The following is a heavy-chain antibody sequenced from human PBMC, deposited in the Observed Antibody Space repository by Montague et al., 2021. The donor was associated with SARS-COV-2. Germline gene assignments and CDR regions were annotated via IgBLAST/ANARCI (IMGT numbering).Heavy chain of an antibody. CDR1: GGSISSGNYY. CDR3: ARDIAVAGLFDY. V-gene: IGHV4-61*02. CDR2: ISSSGNT. J-gene: IGHJ4*02. Sequence: TLSLTCTVSGGSISSGNYYWSWIRQPAGKGLEWIGRISSSGNTNYNPTLKSRVTIYIDTSKNQFSLKLSSVTAADTAVYYCARDIAVAGLFDYWGQGTLVTVSS. D-gene: IGHD6-19*01.